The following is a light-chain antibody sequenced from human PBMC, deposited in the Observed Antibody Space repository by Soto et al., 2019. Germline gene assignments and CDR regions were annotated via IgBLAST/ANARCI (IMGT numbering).Light chain of an antibody. J-gene: IGLJ3*02. Sequence: QSALTQPASVSGSPGQSITISCTGTSSDVGAYNYVSWYQQHPGRAPKLIIYEVSNRPSGVSYRFSGSKSGNTASLTISGLQAEDEADYYCSSYTFSSTLTFGGGTKVTVL. CDR3: SSYTFSSTLT. CDR1: SSDVGAYNY. V-gene: IGLV2-14*01. CDR2: EVS.